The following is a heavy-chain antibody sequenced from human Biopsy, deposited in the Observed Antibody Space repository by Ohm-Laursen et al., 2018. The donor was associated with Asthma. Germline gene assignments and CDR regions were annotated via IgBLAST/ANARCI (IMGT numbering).Heavy chain of an antibody. J-gene: IGHJ6*02. CDR2: LIPVLGTP. V-gene: IGHV1-69*01. Sequence: GSSVKVSCKASGDSFSNYAISWVRQAPGQGLEWMGGLIPVLGTPDHAQMFEGRVTITADESTSTAYMELSSLSSEDTAVYYCASLHYFGMNVWGQGTTATVSS. CDR1: GDSFSNYA. CDR3: ASLHYFGMNV.